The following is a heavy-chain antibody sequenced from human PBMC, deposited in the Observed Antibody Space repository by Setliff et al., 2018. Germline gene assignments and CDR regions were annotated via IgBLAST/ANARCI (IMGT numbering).Heavy chain of an antibody. CDR2: VHFGGDT. Sequence: TLSLTCTVSGGGSINNYYWSWVRQSPGKGLEWIGFVHFGGDTNYNPSLKSRVTMSADTSNNQFSLNLRSVTAADTAVYCCARQPSSGAYYNPRPYYFDYWGQGTLVTVSS. CDR3: ARQPSSGAYYNPRPYYFDY. J-gene: IGHJ4*02. D-gene: IGHD3-10*01. CDR1: GGGSINNYY. V-gene: IGHV4-59*08.